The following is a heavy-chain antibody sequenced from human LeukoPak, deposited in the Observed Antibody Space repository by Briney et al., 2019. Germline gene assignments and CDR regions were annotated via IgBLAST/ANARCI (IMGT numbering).Heavy chain of an antibody. J-gene: IGHJ5*02. CDR1: GYTFTSYG. Sequence: GASVKVSCKASGYTFTSYGISWVRQAPGQGLEWMGWISAYNGNTNYAQKLQGRVTMTTDTSTSTAYMELRSLRSDDTAVYYCARADYGYGDYAEDNWFDPRGQGTLVTVSS. CDR3: ARADYGYGDYAEDNWFDP. V-gene: IGHV1-18*01. CDR2: ISAYNGNT. D-gene: IGHD4-17*01.